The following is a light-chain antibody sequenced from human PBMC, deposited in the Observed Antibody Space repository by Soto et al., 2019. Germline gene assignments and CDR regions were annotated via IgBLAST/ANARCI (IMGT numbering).Light chain of an antibody. CDR1: QSVSSSY. J-gene: IGKJ5*01. CDR3: QQRSNWPVT. V-gene: IGKV3-11*01. Sequence: EIVLTQSPVTLSLSPGERATPSCRASQSVSSSYLAWYQQKPGQAPRLLIYDASNRATGIPARFSGSGSGTDFTLTISSLEPEDFAVYYCQQRSNWPVTFGQGTRLEIK. CDR2: DAS.